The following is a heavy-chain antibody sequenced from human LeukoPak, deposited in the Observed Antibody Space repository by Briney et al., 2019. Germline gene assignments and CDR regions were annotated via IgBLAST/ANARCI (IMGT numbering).Heavy chain of an antibody. CDR1: GGSTSSSSYY. V-gene: IGHV4-39*06. J-gene: IGHJ4*02. CDR3: SKCRGGVVNY. CDR2: FNYSGGA. D-gene: IGHD3-16*01. Sequence: PGGLPLTCTVSGGSTSSSSYYWGWIRQPAGKGQEWVGSFNYSGGAYYNPSLNSRNAISIDTSKNQINLKLRSVTAVDTAVYYGSKCRGGVVNYWGQGTLVTVSS.